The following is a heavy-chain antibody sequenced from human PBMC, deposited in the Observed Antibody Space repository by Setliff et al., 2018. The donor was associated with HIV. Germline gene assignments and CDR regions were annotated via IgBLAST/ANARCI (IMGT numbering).Heavy chain of an antibody. D-gene: IGHD4-17*01. CDR3: VRDDYGYNGKGFDY. V-gene: IGHV4-30-4*08. J-gene: IGHJ4*02. Sequence: SSETLSLTCTVSGGSISNGDHYWAWIRQSPGKGLEWIGYIYYTGDTYYRSSLESRVTISVDTSNNQISLRLSSVTAADTAMYYCVRDDYGYNGKGFDYWGPGTLVTVSS. CDR1: GGSISNGDHY. CDR2: IYYTGDT.